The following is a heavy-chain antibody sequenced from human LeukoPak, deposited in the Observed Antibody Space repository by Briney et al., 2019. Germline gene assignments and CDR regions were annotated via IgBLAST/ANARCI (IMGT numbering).Heavy chain of an antibody. J-gene: IGHJ5*02. D-gene: IGHD6-19*01. CDR3: ARGQARLSWFDP. CDR2: ISHSGST. CDR1: GNSISSGYY. V-gene: IGHV4-38-2*02. Sequence: SETLSLTCSVSGNSISSGYYGGWIRQPPGKGLKWIGSISHSGSTYYNPSLKSRVTISVDTSKNQFSLKLSSVTAADTAVYYCARGQARLSWFDPWGQGTLVTVSS.